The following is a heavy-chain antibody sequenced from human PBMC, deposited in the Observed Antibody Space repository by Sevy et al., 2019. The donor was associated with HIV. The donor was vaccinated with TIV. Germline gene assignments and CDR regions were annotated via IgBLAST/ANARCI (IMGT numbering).Heavy chain of an antibody. CDR3: ARAPPVRSGDDSLNWFDP. V-gene: IGHV4-59*01. CDR1: GGPISSYY. D-gene: IGHD5-12*01. CDR2: IHYSGST. Sequence: SETLSLTCTVSGGPISSYYWSWIRQPPGKKLEWIGYIHYSGSTKYNPSLNSRVTMSVDTSKNQFSLKLTSVTAADTAVYYCARAPPVRSGDDSLNWFDPWGQGILVTVSS. J-gene: IGHJ5*02.